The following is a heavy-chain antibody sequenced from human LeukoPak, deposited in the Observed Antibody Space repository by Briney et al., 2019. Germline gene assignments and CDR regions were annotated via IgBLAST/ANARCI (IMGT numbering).Heavy chain of an antibody. Sequence: SETLSLTCTVSGGSISSSSYYWGWIRQPPGKGLEWIGSIYYSGSTYYNPSLKSRVTISVDTSKNQFSLKLSSVTAADTAVYCCARRSGSYYDIWGQGTLVTVSS. CDR3: ARRSGSYYDI. V-gene: IGHV4-39*01. D-gene: IGHD1-26*01. CDR2: IYYSGST. CDR1: GGSISSSSYY. J-gene: IGHJ4*02.